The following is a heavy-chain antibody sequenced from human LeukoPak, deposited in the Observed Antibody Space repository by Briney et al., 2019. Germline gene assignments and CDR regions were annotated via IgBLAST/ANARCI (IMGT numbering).Heavy chain of an antibody. CDR2: IIPILGIA. J-gene: IGHJ6*03. D-gene: IGHD3-3*01. CDR1: GGTFSSYA. CDR3: ARGRSHDFWSGYSTYYYYMDV. V-gene: IGHV1-69*04. Sequence: SSVTVSCKASGGTFSSYAISWVRQPPGQGLEWMGRIIPILGIANYAQKFQGRVTITADESTSTAYMELSSLRSEDTAVYYCARGRSHDFWSGYSTYYYYMDVWGKGTTVTVSS.